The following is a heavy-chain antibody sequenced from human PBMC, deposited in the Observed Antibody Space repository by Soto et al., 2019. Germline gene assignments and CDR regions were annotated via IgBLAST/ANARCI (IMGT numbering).Heavy chain of an antibody. Sequence: QVQLVQSGAEVKKPGSSVKVSCKASGGPFSSYVLTWVRQAPGQGLEWMGRIIPMFGITDFAPKFQGRVTITADKSTTTAYMELSSLRSEDTAIYYCARDWALNNAAVGMAYWGQGTLVTVSS. J-gene: IGHJ4*02. V-gene: IGHV1-69*04. CDR3: ARDWALNNAAVGMAY. CDR2: IIPMFGIT. CDR1: GGPFSSYV. D-gene: IGHD6-13*01.